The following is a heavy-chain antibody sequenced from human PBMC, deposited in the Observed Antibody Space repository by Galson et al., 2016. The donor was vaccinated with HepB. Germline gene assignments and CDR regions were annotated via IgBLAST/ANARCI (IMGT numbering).Heavy chain of an antibody. CDR2: TYRGSN. D-gene: IGHD2-15*01. V-gene: IGHV6-1*01. J-gene: IGHJ3*02. CDR1: GDSVSNNHVA. CDR3: ARGAYSSFDI. Sequence: CAISGDSVSNNHVAWNWIRQSPSRGLEWLGRTYRGSNQYAASMRGRIATNSDTPTNQFSLQLSSVTPEDTGLYYCARGAYSSFDIWGQGTMVTVSS.